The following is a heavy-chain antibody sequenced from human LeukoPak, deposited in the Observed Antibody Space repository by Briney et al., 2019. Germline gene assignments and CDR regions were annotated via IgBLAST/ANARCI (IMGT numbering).Heavy chain of an antibody. CDR3: ARPKDKSGWYNYFDY. Sequence: GGSLRLSCEASGFTFSNYWMSWVRQAPGKGLEWVANIKYDGSEKYYVDSVKGRFTISRDNTKNSLYLQMNSLRAEDTAVFYCARPKDKSGWYNYFDYWGQGTLVTVSS. V-gene: IGHV3-7*01. D-gene: IGHD6-19*01. J-gene: IGHJ4*02. CDR2: IKYDGSEK. CDR1: GFTFSNYW.